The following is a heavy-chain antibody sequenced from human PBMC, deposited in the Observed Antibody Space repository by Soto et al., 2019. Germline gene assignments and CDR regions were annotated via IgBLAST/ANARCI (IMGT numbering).Heavy chain of an antibody. CDR1: GYSFTSYW. CDR2: IYPGDSDT. D-gene: IGHD5-12*01. CDR3: ARHLEVATISYYYYYMDV. Sequence: PGESLKISCQCSGYSFTSYWIGWVRQMPGKGLEWMGIIYPGDSDTRYSPSFQGQVTISADKSISTAYLQWSSLKASDTAMYYCARHLEVATISYYYYYMDVWGKGTTVTVSS. J-gene: IGHJ6*03. V-gene: IGHV5-51*01.